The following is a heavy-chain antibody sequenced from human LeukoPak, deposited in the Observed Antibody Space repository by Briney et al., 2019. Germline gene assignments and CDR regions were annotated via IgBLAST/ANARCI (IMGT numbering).Heavy chain of an antibody. CDR1: GFTVSSNY. CDR3: ARDRVNWNDVGGLFDY. CDR2: IYSGGST. Sequence: PGGSLRLSCAASGFTVSSNYMSWVRRAPGKGLEWVSLIYSGGSTSYADSVKGRFTFSRDNSKNTLYLQMNSLRAEDTAVYYCARDRVNWNDVGGLFDYWGQGTLVTVSS. D-gene: IGHD1-1*01. V-gene: IGHV3-53*01. J-gene: IGHJ4*02.